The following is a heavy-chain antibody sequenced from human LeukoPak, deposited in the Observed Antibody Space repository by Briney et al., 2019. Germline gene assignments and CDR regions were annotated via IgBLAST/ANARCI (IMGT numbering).Heavy chain of an antibody. CDR2: ISHDGSKK. J-gene: IGHJ3*02. CDR3: AREGAGIAVADQRGAFDI. CDR1: GFTFSTYA. D-gene: IGHD6-19*01. V-gene: IGHV3-30*04. Sequence: GRSLRLSCAASGFTFSTYAMDWVRQAPGKGLEWVAVISHDGSKKYYAGSVKGRFTISRDNSKNTLDLQMNSLRAEDTAVYYCAREGAGIAVADQRGAFDIWGQGTMVTVSS.